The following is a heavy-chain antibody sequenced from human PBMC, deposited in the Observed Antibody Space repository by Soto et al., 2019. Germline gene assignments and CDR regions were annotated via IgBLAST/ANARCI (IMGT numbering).Heavy chain of an antibody. J-gene: IGHJ6*02. CDR1: GYTFTSYY. D-gene: IGHD3-22*01. CDR3: ARPLRDRNFYHGLAV. CDR2: INPSGGST. V-gene: IGHV1-46*01. Sequence: ASVKCSCKASGYTFTSYYMHWVRQAPGQGLEWVGVINPSGGSTSYAQKFQGRVTISADESTTTAYLELSSLRSADTAVYFCARPLRDRNFYHGLAVWGQGTTVTVSS.